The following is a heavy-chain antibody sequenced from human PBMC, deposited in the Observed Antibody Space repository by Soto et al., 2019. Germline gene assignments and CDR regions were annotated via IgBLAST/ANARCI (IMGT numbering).Heavy chain of an antibody. D-gene: IGHD5-18*01. Sequence: EVQLVESGGGLIQPGGSLRLICADSGLSVTANYMTWVRQAPGKGLEWLSIIYRGGGTYYADSLKGRAIISRDGSRNMVFLQMNSLTAEDAGVYYCARRDDSETFDIWGRGTAVNVSS. CDR2: IYRGGGT. V-gene: IGHV3-53*01. J-gene: IGHJ3*02. CDR3: ARRDDSETFDI. CDR1: GLSVTANY.